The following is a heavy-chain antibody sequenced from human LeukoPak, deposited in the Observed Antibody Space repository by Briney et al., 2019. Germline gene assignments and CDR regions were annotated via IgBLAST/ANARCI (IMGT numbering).Heavy chain of an antibody. J-gene: IGHJ4*02. CDR2: IIPIFGTA. V-gene: IGHV1-69*05. CDR3: ARDAEFNCGGDCFDY. Sequence: ASVKVSCKASGGTFSSYAISWVRQAPGQGLEWMGRIIPIFGTANYAQKFQGRVTITTDESTSTAYMELSSLRSEDAAVYYCARDAEFNCGGDCFDYGDQGTLVTVSS. D-gene: IGHD2-21*01. CDR1: GGTFSSYA.